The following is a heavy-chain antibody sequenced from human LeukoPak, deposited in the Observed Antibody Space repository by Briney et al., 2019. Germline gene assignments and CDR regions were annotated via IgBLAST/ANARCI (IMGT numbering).Heavy chain of an antibody. J-gene: IGHJ4*02. CDR3: VKDDNSGWFPPLDF. Sequence: GGSLRLSCAASTFTFSNYGMQWVRQAPGKGLEWVSGINRSGDSTSYADSVKGRFTISRDNSKNTLYLQMNSLRAEDTAVYYCVKDDNSGWFPPLDFWGQGTLVTVSS. CDR1: TFTFSNYG. CDR2: INRSGDST. V-gene: IGHV3-23*01. D-gene: IGHD6-19*01.